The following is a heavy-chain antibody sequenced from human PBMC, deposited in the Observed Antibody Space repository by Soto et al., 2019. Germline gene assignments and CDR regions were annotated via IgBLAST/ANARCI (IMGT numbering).Heavy chain of an antibody. D-gene: IGHD3-22*01. CDR3: ARNGDSSDYRGWFDP. CDR2: IYSGGTT. V-gene: IGHV3-66*01. Sequence: EVQLVESGGGLVQPGGSLRLSCAASGFTVSSNYMSWVRQAPGKGLEWVSVIYSGGTTYYADSVKGRFTISRDNSKNTLYLQMNGLSAEDTAVYYGARNGDSSDYRGWFDPWGQGTLVTVSS. J-gene: IGHJ5*02. CDR1: GFTVSSNY.